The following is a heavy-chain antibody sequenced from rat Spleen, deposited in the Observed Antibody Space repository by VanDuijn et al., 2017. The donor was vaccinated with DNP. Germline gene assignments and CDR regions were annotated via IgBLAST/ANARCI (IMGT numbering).Heavy chain of an antibody. J-gene: IGHJ1*01. Sequence: EVQLVETGGGLVQPGRSLKLSCVASGFTFSSYWMFWIRQAPGKGLEWVASIHSDGGNTYYPESVKGRFTISRDNAESTVYLQMDSLRSEDTATYYCARHSGGGWYFDFWGPGTMVTVSS. CDR2: IHSDGGNT. V-gene: IGHV5-58*01. CDR3: ARHSGGGWYFDF. CDR1: GFTFSSYW. D-gene: IGHD4-3*01.